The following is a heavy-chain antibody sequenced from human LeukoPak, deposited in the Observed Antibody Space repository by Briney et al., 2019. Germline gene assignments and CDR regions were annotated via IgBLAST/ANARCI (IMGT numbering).Heavy chain of an antibody. V-gene: IGHV3-53*01. CDR1: GFTVSSNY. Sequence: GGSLRLSCAASGFTVSSNYMSWVRQGPGKGLECVSVISNDGDTYYADSVKGRFTISKDTSKNTVSLQMNSLRAEDTAVYYCAGDKTTGGWYEFDYWGQGTLVTVSS. CDR3: AGDKTTGGWYEFDY. CDR2: ISNDGDT. J-gene: IGHJ4*02. D-gene: IGHD6-19*01.